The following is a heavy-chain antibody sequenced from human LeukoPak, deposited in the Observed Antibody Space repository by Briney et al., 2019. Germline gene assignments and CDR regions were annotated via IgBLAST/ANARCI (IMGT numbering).Heavy chain of an antibody. CDR3: ARGDSGREWFDP. J-gene: IGHJ5*02. D-gene: IGHD1-26*01. Sequence: ASVKVSCKASGYTFTGYYMHWVRQAPGQGLEWMGWINPNSGGTNYAQKFQGRVSMTRDTSISTAYMELSRLRSDDTAVYYCARGDSGREWFDPWGQGTLVTVSS. V-gene: IGHV1-2*02. CDR2: INPNSGGT. CDR1: GYTFTGYY.